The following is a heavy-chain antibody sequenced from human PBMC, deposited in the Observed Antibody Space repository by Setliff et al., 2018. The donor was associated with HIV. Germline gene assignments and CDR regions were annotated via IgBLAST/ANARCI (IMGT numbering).Heavy chain of an antibody. CDR2: IYYTGST. D-gene: IGHD3-10*01. CDR1: GGSISTSRHY. CDR3: ARDDTVVRGHIDY. Sequence: PSETLFLTCTVSGGSISTSRHYWGWIRQPPGKGLEWIGSIYYTGSTYYNPSLKSRVTISVDTSKNQFSLKLSSVTAADTAVYCCARDDTVVRGHIDYWGQGTLVTVSS. J-gene: IGHJ4*02. V-gene: IGHV4-39*07.